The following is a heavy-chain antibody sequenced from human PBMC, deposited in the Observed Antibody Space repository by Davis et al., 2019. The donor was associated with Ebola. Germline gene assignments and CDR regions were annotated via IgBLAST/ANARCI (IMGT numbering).Heavy chain of an antibody. Sequence: ASVKVSCKASGYTFTNNGINWVRQAPGQGLEWMGWISADNGNTNYAQKFQGRVTMTTDTSTSTAYMELRSLSSDDTAVYYWARGSVTAAAGDYYGMDVWGKGTTVTVSS. CDR1: GYTFTNNG. J-gene: IGHJ6*04. CDR3: ARGSVTAAAGDYYGMDV. V-gene: IGHV1-18*01. CDR2: ISADNGNT. D-gene: IGHD6-13*01.